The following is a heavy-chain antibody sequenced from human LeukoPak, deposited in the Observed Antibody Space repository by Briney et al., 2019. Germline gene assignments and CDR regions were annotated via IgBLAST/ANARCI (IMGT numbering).Heavy chain of an antibody. V-gene: IGHV3-48*03. Sequence: PGGSLRLSCAASGFTFSSYEMNWVRQAPGKGLEWVSYISSIGSTIYYADSVKGRFTISRDNAKNSLYLQMNSLGAEGTAVYYCARVVGYYYGMDVWGEGTTVTASS. D-gene: IGHD2-21*01. CDR1: GFTFSSYE. J-gene: IGHJ6*04. CDR2: ISSIGSTI. CDR3: ARVVGYYYGMDV.